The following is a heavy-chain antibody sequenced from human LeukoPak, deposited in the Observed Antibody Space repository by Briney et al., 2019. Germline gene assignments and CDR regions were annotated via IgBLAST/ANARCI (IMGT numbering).Heavy chain of an antibody. CDR2: IYHSGST. CDR1: GGSISSGGYS. V-gene: IGHV4-30-2*01. Sequence: SQTLSLTCAVSGGSISSGGYSWSWIRQPPGKGLEWIGYIYHSGSTYYNPSLKSRVTTSVDRSKNQFSLKLSSVTAADTAVYYCAKDLSRNYYDSNAYSHSSFDYWGQGALVTVSS. J-gene: IGHJ4*02. CDR3: AKDLSRNYYDSNAYSHSSFDY. D-gene: IGHD3-22*01.